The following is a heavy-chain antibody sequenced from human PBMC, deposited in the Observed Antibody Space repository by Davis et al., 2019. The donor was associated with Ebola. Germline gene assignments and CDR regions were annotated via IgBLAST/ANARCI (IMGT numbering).Heavy chain of an antibody. CDR1: GFSFSTYT. D-gene: IGHD3-9*01. CDR2: ISSSSTNI. Sequence: GGSLRLSCAASGFSFSTYTMNWVRQAPGKGLEWISYISSSSTNIYYADSVKGRFTTSRDNAKNSLNLQMNSLRDDDTAVYYCARGGRWYDILTEASLMDVWGTGTTVTVSS. J-gene: IGHJ6*03. V-gene: IGHV3-48*02. CDR3: ARGGRWYDILTEASLMDV.